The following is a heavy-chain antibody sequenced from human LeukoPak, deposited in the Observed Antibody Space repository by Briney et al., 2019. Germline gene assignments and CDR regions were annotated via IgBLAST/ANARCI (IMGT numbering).Heavy chain of an antibody. CDR3: ARGYCSSTSCYWSFDY. Sequence: SVKVSCKASGGTFSSYTISWMRQAPGQGLEWMGRIIPILGIANYAQKFQGRVTITADKSTSTAYMELSSLRSEDTAVYYCARGYCSSTSCYWSFDYWGQGTLVTVSS. V-gene: IGHV1-69*02. CDR2: IIPILGIA. J-gene: IGHJ4*02. CDR1: GGTFSSYT. D-gene: IGHD2-2*01.